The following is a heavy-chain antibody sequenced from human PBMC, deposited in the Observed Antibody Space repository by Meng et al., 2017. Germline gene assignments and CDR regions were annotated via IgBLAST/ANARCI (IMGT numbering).Heavy chain of an antibody. Sequence: GPLWQSWSGLGKPGASVKVSCKASGYTLTSYAINWLRQAPGQGLQWMGWIDTKTGNPTYVPGFTGRLVFSLDTSVSTAYLQISGLKADDTAVYYCTRDGYSDCSRTSCFDSWGQGTLVTVSS. CDR1: GYTLTSYA. CDR3: TRDGYSDCSRTSCFDS. CDR2: IDTKTGNP. J-gene: IGHJ4*02. V-gene: IGHV7-4-1*02. D-gene: IGHD2-2*01.